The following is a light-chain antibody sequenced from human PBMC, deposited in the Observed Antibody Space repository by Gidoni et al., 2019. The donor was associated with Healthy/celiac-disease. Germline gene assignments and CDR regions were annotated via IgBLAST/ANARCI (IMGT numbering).Light chain of an antibody. J-gene: IGKJ1*01. CDR2: AAS. V-gene: IGKV1-39*01. CDR3: QQSYNFPWT. Sequence: DIQMTQSPSSLSASVGDRVTITCRASQPITNYFNWFQQKPGKAPKVLIYAASSLQSGVPSRFSGSGSGTDFTLTISSLQPEDFATYYCQQSYNFPWTFXXXTKVEIK. CDR1: QPITNY.